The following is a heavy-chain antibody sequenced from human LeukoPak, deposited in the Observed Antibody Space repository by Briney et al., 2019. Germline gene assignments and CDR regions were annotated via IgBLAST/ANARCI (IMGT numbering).Heavy chain of an antibody. D-gene: IGHD7-27*01. J-gene: IGHJ5*02. CDR3: AKGQLGIQSSKWFDP. CDR1: GFTFSTYA. Sequence: GGSLRLSCAASGFTFSTYAIHWVRQAPGKGLEWVAIIRDDGSDKYYADSVKGRFIISRDNSKNTLYLQMDSLRPEDTAVYYCAKGQLGIQSSKWFDPWGQGTLSPSPQ. CDR2: IRDDGSDK. V-gene: IGHV3-30*02.